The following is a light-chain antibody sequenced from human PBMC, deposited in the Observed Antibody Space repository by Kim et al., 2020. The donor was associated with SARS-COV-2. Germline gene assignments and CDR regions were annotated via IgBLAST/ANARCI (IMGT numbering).Light chain of an antibody. CDR2: DVT. Sequence: GQAVTVSCTGTETDIGGYHFVSWYQQHPGKAPQPIIYDVTQRPSGVPDRFSGSRSGNTASLTISGLHAEDEADYYCCSYAGTYTLMFGGGTQLTVL. J-gene: IGLJ3*02. CDR1: ETDIGGYHF. V-gene: IGLV2-11*01. CDR3: CSYAGTYTLM.